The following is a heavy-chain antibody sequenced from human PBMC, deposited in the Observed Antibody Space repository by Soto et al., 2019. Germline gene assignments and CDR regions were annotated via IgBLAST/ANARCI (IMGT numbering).Heavy chain of an antibody. D-gene: IGHD2-8*01. Sequence: GASVKVSCKASGYTRTIHWMHGVLQAPLQCLEWMGIINPSDDTTSYAQKFQGRVTMTRDTSTSTVYMELSSLRSEDTAIYYCARDHSGTTNGYSWWWFDPWGQGTVVTVSS. CDR3: ARDHSGTTNGYSWWWFDP. CDR1: GYTRTIHW. V-gene: IGHV1-46*01. CDR2: INPSDDTT. J-gene: IGHJ5*02.